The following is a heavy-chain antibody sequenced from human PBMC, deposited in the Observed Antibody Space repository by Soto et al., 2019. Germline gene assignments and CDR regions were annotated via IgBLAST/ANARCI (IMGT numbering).Heavy chain of an antibody. J-gene: IGHJ4*02. CDR1: ESTFVDYT. CDR2: ISGSNIYT. CDR3: ARSMKTGKNFDY. V-gene: IGHV3-11*05. D-gene: IGHD7-27*01. Sequence: QVQLVESGGGLVKPGGPRRLPFAAPESTFVDYTLGWSRRPPGKGLEWLSYISGSNIYTDYADSVKGRFTISRDNAKNSLYLQMNSLRADDTAVYYCARSMKTGKNFDYWGQGTLVTVSS.